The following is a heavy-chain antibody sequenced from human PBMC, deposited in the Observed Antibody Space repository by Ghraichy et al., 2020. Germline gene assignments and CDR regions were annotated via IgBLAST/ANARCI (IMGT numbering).Heavy chain of an antibody. V-gene: IGHV3-23*01. J-gene: IGHJ6*02. CDR2: ISASGGST. CDR1: GFTFSSYA. CDR3: AKDAGVGTSFGVPLYYYGMDV. Sequence: GGSLRLSCAASGFTFSSYAMSWVRQAPGRGLEWVSGISASGGSTYYADSVRGRFTISRDNSKNTLYLQMNSLRAEDTAVYYCAKDAGVGTSFGVPLYYYGMDVWGQGTTVTVSS. D-gene: IGHD3-3*01.